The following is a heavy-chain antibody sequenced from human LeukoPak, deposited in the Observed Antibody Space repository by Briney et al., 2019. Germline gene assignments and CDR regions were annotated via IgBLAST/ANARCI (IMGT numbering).Heavy chain of an antibody. V-gene: IGHV4-61*02. CDR3: ARETEEIYIPRWGLYDYRCNMDV. J-gene: IGHJ6*03. CDR2: ISTSGST. CDR1: GDSISSGTYS. D-gene: IGHD5/OR15-5a*01. Sequence: SETLSLTCTVSGDSISSGTYSWTWIRQPAGKGLEWIGGISTSGSTKFHPSLKSRVSMSLDTSENHFSLNIESVTAADTAVYYCARETEEIYIPRWGLYDYRCNMDVWGRGTTVTVSS.